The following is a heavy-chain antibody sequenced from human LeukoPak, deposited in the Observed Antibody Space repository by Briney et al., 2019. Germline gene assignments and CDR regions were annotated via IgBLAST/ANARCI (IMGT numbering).Heavy chain of an antibody. CDR3: AKAVRPPYYYDSSDTFDY. D-gene: IGHD3-22*01. CDR1: GFTVSSNY. Sequence: GGSLRLSCAASGFTVSSNYMTWVRQAPGKGLEWVSVIYSGDNTHYADSVKGRFTISRDNSKNTLYLQMNSLRAEDTAVYYCAKAVRPPYYYDSSDTFDYWGQGTLVTVSS. J-gene: IGHJ4*02. V-gene: IGHV3-53*05. CDR2: IYSGDNT.